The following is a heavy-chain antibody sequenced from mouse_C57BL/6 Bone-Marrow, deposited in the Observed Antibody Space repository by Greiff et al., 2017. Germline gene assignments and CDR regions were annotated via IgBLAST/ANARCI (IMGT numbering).Heavy chain of an antibody. CDR3: ARGGQLRYYYAMDY. CDR2: IYPRSGNT. J-gene: IGHJ4*01. CDR1: GYTFTSYG. Sequence: QVQLQQSGAELARPGASVKLSCKASGYTFTSYGISWVKQRTGQGLEWIGEIYPRSGNTYYNEKFKGKATLTADKSSSTAYMELRRLSSEDSAVYFCARGGQLRYYYAMDYWGQGTSVTVSS. V-gene: IGHV1-81*01. D-gene: IGHD3-2*02.